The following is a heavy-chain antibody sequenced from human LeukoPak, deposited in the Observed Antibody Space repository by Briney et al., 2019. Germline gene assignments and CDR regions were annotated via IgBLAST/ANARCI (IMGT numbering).Heavy chain of an antibody. D-gene: IGHD4-23*01. CDR2: ISSSSSYI. CDR1: GFTFSSYW. CDR3: ARDDYGGMDV. J-gene: IGHJ6*04. Sequence: PGGSLRLSCAASGFTFSSYWMSWVRQAPGKGLEWVSSISSSSSYIYYADSVKGRFTISRDNAKNSLYLQMNSLRAEDTAVYYCARDDYGGMDVWGKGTTVTVSS. V-gene: IGHV3-21*01.